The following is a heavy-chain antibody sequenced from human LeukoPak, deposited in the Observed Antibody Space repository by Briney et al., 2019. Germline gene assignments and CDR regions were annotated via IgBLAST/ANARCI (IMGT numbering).Heavy chain of an antibody. CDR3: ARVSVAHEIAADDYFDS. D-gene: IGHD2-21*01. Sequence: SETLSLTCTVSGFSFNTADYGGWVRQPPGKTLEWIGNISRSGITSYNPSLSSRITISLYTPNNQISLKLRSATAADTAMYYCARVSVAHEIAADDYFDSWGQGILVTVSP. CDR2: ISRSGIT. V-gene: IGHV4-38-2*02. J-gene: IGHJ4*02. CDR1: GFSFNTADY.